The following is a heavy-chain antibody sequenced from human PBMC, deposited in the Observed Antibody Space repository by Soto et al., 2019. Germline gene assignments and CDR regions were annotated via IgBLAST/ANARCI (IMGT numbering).Heavy chain of an antibody. V-gene: IGHV3-23*01. CDR1: GFTFSSYA. CDR3: AKRPGGSHYYDSSGYLDY. J-gene: IGHJ4*02. D-gene: IGHD3-22*01. Sequence: EVQLLESGGGLVQPGGSLRLSCAASGFTFSSYAMSWVRQAPGKGLEWVSAISGSGGSTYYADSVKGRFTISRDNSKNTLYLQMNSLRAEDTAVYYCAKRPGGSHYYDSSGYLDYWGQGTLVTVSS. CDR2: ISGSGGST.